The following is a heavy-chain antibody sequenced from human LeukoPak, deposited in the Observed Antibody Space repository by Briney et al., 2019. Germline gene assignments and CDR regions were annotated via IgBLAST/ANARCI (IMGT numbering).Heavy chain of an antibody. CDR1: GFTFSNYE. D-gene: IGHD3-10*01. V-gene: IGHV3-48*03. CDR3: ARDSVYFYYYMDV. J-gene: IGHJ6*03. CDR2: ISSSGSTI. Sequence: PGGSLRLSCAASGFTFSNYEMNWVRQAPGKGLEWLSYISSSGSTIFYADSVKGRFTISRDDAKNSLYLQMNSLRAEDTAIYYCARDSVYFYYYMDVWGKRTTVTVSS.